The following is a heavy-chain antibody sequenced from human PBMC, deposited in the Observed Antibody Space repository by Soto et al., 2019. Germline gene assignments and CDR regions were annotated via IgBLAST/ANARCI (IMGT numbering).Heavy chain of an antibody. Sequence: PSETLSLTCTVSDGSISSYYWSWIRQPPGKGLECIGYISYSGSTKYNPSLKNRVTILRDTSKNQFSLKLNSVTAADTAVYYCARDLWGYCGTDCYPLDVWGQGTTVTVSS. V-gene: IGHV4-59*01. CDR1: DGSISSYY. D-gene: IGHD2-21*02. J-gene: IGHJ6*02. CDR2: ISYSGST. CDR3: ARDLWGYCGTDCYPLDV.